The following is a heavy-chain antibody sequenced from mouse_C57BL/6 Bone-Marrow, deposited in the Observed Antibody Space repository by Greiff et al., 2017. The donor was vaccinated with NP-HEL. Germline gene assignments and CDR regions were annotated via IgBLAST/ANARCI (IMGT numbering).Heavy chain of an antibody. CDR1: GYTFTSYG. V-gene: IGHV1-81*01. D-gene: IGHD1-1*01. CDR3: ARRTTVVLYYCDY. J-gene: IGHJ2*01. Sequence: VKLQESGAELARPGASVKLSCKASGYTFTSYGISWVKQRTGQGLEWIGEIYPRSGNTYYNEKFKGKATLTADKSSSTAYMELRSLTSEDSAVYFCARRTTVVLYYCDYWGQGTTLTVSS. CDR2: IYPRSGNT.